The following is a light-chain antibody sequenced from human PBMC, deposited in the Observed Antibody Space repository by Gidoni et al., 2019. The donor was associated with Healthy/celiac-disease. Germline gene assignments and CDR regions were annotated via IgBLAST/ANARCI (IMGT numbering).Light chain of an antibody. CDR1: QSVSSN. V-gene: IGKV3-15*01. CDR3: QQYNNWPRT. Sequence: IVITQSPATLSVSPGERATLSCRASQSVSSNLAWYQQKPGQAPRLLIYGASTRATGIPARFSGSGSGTEFTLTISSLQSEDFAVYYCQQYNNWPRTFXXXTKLEIK. CDR2: GAS. J-gene: IGKJ2*01.